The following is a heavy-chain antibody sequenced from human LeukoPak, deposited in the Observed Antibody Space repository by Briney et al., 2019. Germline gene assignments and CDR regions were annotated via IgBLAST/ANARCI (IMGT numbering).Heavy chain of an antibody. D-gene: IGHD3-9*01. Sequence: PSETLSLTCAVYGGSFSGYYWSWIRQPPGKGLEWIGEINHSGSTNYNPSLKSRVTISVDTSKNQFSLKLSSVTAADTAVYYCARRPNLRYFDWLPLGNWFDPWGQGTLVTVSS. CDR2: INHSGST. J-gene: IGHJ5*02. V-gene: IGHV4-34*01. CDR1: GGSFSGYY. CDR3: ARRPNLRYFDWLPLGNWFDP.